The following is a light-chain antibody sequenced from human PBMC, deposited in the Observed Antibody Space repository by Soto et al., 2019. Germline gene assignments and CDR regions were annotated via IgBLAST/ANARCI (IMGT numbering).Light chain of an antibody. Sequence: EIVLTQSPATLSLSPGEKATLSCRASQSVSNYLAWYQQKPGQAPRLLIYDASTRATGFPARFSGSGSGTDFTLTISSLEPEDFAVYYCQQRSNWPPLTFGGGTKVEIK. CDR1: QSVSNY. CDR2: DAS. CDR3: QQRSNWPPLT. J-gene: IGKJ4*01. V-gene: IGKV3-11*01.